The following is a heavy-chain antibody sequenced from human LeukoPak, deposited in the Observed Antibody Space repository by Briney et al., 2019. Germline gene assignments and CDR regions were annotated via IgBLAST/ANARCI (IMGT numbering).Heavy chain of an antibody. Sequence: ASVKVSCKASGYTFTGYCMHWVRQAPGQGPEWMGWINPNSGGTNYAQKFQGRVTMTRDTSISTAYMELSRLRSDDTAVYYCARAKGGSYRFDYWGQGTLVTVSS. CDR2: INPNSGGT. D-gene: IGHD1-26*01. V-gene: IGHV1-2*02. CDR3: ARAKGGSYRFDY. CDR1: GYTFTGYC. J-gene: IGHJ4*02.